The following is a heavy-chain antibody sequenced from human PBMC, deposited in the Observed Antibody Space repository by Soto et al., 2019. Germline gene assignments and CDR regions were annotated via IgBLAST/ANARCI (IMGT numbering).Heavy chain of an antibody. CDR1: GRPISSCGDS. Sequence: QLGLQESGSGLVKPSQTLFLTCAVSGRPISSCGDSWSWIRQPPGQGLEWIGYIYHSGSTYYNQSLKSRVTISVDRSNNQFSLKLSSVTTADTAVYYCARVPDRWGQGNLVTDSS. J-gene: IGHJ5*02. V-gene: IGHV4-30-2*01. CDR2: IYHSGST. D-gene: IGHD2-2*01. CDR3: ARVPDR.